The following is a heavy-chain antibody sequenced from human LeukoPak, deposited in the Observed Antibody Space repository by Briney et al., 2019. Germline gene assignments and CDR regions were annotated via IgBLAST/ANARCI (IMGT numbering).Heavy chain of an antibody. Sequence: GRSLRLSCAASGFTFNTYGMHWVRQAPGKGLEWVAVISYDGSSKYYADSVKGRFTISRDNAKNTLYVQMNSLRAEDTAVYYCCKKKWYFSCGSCHGVDYWGQGTLVTVSS. D-gene: IGHD2-15*01. CDR1: GFTFNTYG. CDR2: ISYDGSSK. J-gene: IGHJ4*02. CDR3: CKKKWYFSCGSCHGVDY. V-gene: IGHV3-30*03.